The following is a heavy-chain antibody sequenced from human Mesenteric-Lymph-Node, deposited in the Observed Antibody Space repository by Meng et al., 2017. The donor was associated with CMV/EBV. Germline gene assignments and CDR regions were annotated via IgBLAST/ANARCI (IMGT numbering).Heavy chain of an antibody. CDR2: QYYSGST. J-gene: IGHJ4*02. V-gene: IGHV4-39*07. CDR1: GGSISSRTSY. Sequence: SVTLSLTCTVSGGSISSRTSYWGWIRQPPGKVLEWIGSQYYSGSTYYNPSLRSRVTISVDTSKNQFSLKLSSVTAADTAVYYCARDGDYDFWSGYLRYWGQGTLVTVSS. CDR3: ARDGDYDFWSGYLRY. D-gene: IGHD3-3*01.